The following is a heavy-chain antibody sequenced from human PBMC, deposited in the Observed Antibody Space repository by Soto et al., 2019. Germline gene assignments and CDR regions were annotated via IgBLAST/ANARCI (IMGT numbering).Heavy chain of an antibody. Sequence: PSETLSLTCTVSGGSISSYDWSWIRQPPGKGLEWIGYIYYSGSTNYNPSLKSRVTISVDTSKNQFSLKLSSVTAADTAVYYCARRTDGSGSYYYYYYMDVWGKGTTVTVSS. J-gene: IGHJ6*03. CDR1: GGSISSYD. V-gene: IGHV4-59*08. D-gene: IGHD3-10*01. CDR3: ARRTDGSGSYYYYYYMDV. CDR2: IYYSGST.